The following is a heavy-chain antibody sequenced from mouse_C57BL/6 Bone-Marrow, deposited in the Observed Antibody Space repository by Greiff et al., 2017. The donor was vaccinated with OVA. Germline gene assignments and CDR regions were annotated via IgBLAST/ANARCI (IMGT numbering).Heavy chain of an antibody. CDR1: GYTFTDYY. D-gene: IGHD2-3*01. CDR3: ARCFYDPLFDY. V-gene: IGHV1-26*01. CDR2: INPNNGGT. Sequence: EVQLQQSGPELVKPGASVKISCKASGYTFTDYYMTWVKQSHGKSLEWIGDINPNNGGTSYNQKFKGKATLTVDKSSSTAYMELRSLTSEDSAVYYCARCFYDPLFDYWGQGTTLTVSS. J-gene: IGHJ2*01.